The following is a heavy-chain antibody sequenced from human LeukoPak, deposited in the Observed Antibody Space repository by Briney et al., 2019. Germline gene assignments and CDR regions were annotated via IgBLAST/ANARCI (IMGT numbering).Heavy chain of an antibody. CDR2: IQYSGST. Sequence: ETLSLTCTVSGGSISIYYWNWIRQPPGKGLEWIGNIQYSGSTNYNPSLKSRVTILLDTSKNQFSLKLNSVTAADTAVYYCARDWELGHWGQGTLVTVS. CDR3: ARDWELGH. CDR1: GGSISIYY. J-gene: IGHJ5*02. D-gene: IGHD1-1*01. V-gene: IGHV4-59*01.